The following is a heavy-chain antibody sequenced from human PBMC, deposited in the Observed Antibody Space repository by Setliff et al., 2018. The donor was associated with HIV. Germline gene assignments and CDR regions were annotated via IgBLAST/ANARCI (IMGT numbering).Heavy chain of an antibody. CDR2: ITNSARST. V-gene: IGHV3-23*05. CDR3: AKFAPGGHSEIASEGISHFDS. J-gene: IGHJ4*02. CDR1: GFTFSSYA. D-gene: IGHD6-13*01. Sequence: GGSLRLSCVASGFTFSSYAMSWVRQAPGKGLEWVLTITNSARSTHSADSVKGRFTISRDDSRKTLYLQMNSLRVEDTAVYYYAKFAPGGHSEIASEGISHFDSWGQGTLVTVSS.